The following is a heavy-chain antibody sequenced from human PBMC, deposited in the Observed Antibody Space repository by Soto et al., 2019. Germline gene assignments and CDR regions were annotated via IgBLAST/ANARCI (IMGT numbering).Heavy chain of an antibody. CDR1: GGSISSYY. V-gene: IGHV4-59*08. CDR3: ARRRDILTGALEY. J-gene: IGHJ4*02. Sequence: SETLSLTCTVSGGSISSYYWSWIRQPPGKGLEWIGYIYYSGSTNYNPSLKSRVTISVDTSKNQFSLKLSSVTAADTAVYYCARRRDILTGALEYWGQGTLVTVSS. CDR2: IYYSGST. D-gene: IGHD3-9*01.